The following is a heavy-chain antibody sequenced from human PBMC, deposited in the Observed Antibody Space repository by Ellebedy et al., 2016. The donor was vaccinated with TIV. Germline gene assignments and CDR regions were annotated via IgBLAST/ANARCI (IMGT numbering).Heavy chain of an antibody. CDR2: IHSRGTT. D-gene: IGHD3-16*01. Sequence: MPSETLSLTCIVSGGSISSSSSYWGWIRQPPGKGPESIGFIHSRGTTSYNPSLRSRVTISVDTSKNHFSLKLRSVTASDTAVYHCATLLNPFGGLYVGSWGQGTLVTISS. CDR3: ATLLNPFGGLYVGS. J-gene: IGHJ5*01. CDR1: GGSISSSSSY. V-gene: IGHV4-39*02.